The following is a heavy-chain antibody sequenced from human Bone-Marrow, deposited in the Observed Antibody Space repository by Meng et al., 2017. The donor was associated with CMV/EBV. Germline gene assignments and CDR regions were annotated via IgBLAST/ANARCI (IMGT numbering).Heavy chain of an antibody. CDR2: VYYSGRT. CDR1: GGSISSSSYY. CDR3: ARDNAIFGVVIPLHYYYGMDV. Sequence: GSLRLSCTVSGGSISSSSYYWGWIRQPPGKGLEWIGSVYYSGRTYYNPSLKSRVTVSVDTSKNQFSLKLSSVTAADTAVYYCARDNAIFGVVIPLHYYYGMDVWGQGTTVTVSS. J-gene: IGHJ6*02. V-gene: IGHV4-39*07. D-gene: IGHD3-3*01.